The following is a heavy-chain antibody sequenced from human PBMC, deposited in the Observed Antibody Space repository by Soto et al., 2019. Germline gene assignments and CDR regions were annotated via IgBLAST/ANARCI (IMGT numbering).Heavy chain of an antibody. J-gene: IGHJ4*02. V-gene: IGHV3-23*01. CDR2: ISGSGGST. CDR1: GFTLSNYA. D-gene: IGHD6-13*01. Sequence: EVQLLESGGGLVQPGGSLRLSCAASGFTLSNYAVTWVRQAPGKGLEWVSTISGSGGSTYYADSVKGRFTISRDNSKNPLYLQMNSLRAEDTAVYYCAQDQGSSWYEIDYWGQGTLVTVSS. CDR3: AQDQGSSWYEIDY.